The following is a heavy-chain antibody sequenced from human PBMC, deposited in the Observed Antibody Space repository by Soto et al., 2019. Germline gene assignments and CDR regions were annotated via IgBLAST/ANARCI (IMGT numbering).Heavy chain of an antibody. CDR3: ARENRSGYYDFWSGYYRGWFDP. J-gene: IGHJ5*02. D-gene: IGHD3-3*01. CDR2: IYYSGST. Sequence: QVQLQESGPGLVKPSETLSLTCTVSGGSISSYYWSWIRQPPGKGLEWIGYIYYSGSTNYNPSLQSRVTISVDTSKNQFSLKLSSVTAADTAVYYCARENRSGYYDFWSGYYRGWFDPWGQGTLVTVSS. V-gene: IGHV4-59*01. CDR1: GGSISSYY.